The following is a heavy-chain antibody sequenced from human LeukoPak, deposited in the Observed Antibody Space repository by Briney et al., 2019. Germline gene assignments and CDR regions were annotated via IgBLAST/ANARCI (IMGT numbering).Heavy chain of an antibody. J-gene: IGHJ4*02. CDR1: GFTFSSYS. D-gene: IGHD2-2*01. Sequence: PGGSLRLSCAASGFTFSSYSMNWVRQAPGKGLEWVSSISSSSSYIYYADSVKGRFTISRDNSKNTLYLQMNSLRAEDTAVYYCAKGPSWQIFDYWGQGTLVTVSS. CDR2: ISSSSSYI. V-gene: IGHV3-21*01. CDR3: AKGPSWQIFDY.